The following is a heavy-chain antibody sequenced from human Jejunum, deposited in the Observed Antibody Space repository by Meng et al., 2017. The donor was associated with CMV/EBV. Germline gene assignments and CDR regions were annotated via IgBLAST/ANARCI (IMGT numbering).Heavy chain of an antibody. J-gene: IGHJ1*01. V-gene: IGHV3-53*05. CDR3: ATDLKLPTYH. CDR1: GFTVGSNY. D-gene: IGHD1-1*01. CDR2: IYSGGNT. Sequence: SCAASGFTVGSNYMTWVRQAPGKGLEWVSVIYSGGNTYYADSVKGRFTISRDNSVNTLYLQMDSLRPEDTAMYYCATDLKLPTYHWGQGTLVTVSS.